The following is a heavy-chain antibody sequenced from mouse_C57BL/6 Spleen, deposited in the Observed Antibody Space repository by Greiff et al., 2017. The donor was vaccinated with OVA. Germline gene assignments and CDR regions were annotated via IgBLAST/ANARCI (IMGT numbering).Heavy chain of an antibody. CDR3: AREIPYYYGSSPYWYFDV. J-gene: IGHJ1*03. D-gene: IGHD1-1*01. Sequence: DVKLQESGPGMVKPSQSLSLTCTVTGYSITSGYDWHWIRHFPGNKLEWMGYISYSGSTNYNPSLKSRISITHDTSKNHFFLKLNSVTTEDTATYYCAREIPYYYGSSPYWYFDVWGTGTTVTVSS. V-gene: IGHV3-1*01. CDR1: GYSITSGYD. CDR2: ISYSGST.